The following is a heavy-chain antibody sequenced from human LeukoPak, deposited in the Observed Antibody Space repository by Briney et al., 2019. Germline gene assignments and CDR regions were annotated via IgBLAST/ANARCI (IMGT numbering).Heavy chain of an antibody. D-gene: IGHD6-13*01. CDR2: IYSGGST. Sequence: GGSLRLSCAASGFTVSSNYMRWVRQAPGKGLEWVSVIYSGGSTYYADSVKGRFTISRDNSKNTLYLQMNSLRAEDTAVYYCARETYSSSWSYFDYWGQGTLVTVSS. CDR1: GFTVSSNY. CDR3: ARETYSSSWSYFDY. J-gene: IGHJ4*02. V-gene: IGHV3-66*01.